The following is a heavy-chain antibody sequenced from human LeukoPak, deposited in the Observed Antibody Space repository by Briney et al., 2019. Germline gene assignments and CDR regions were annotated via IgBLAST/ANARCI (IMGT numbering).Heavy chain of an antibody. J-gene: IGHJ4*02. V-gene: IGHV4-4*07. CDR3: ARAGLFGSGSYFDY. Sequence: KPSETLSLTCTVSGGSMSSYYWSWIRQPAGKGLEWVGRIYTSGSTNYNPSLKSRVTMSVDTSKNQFSPKLSSVTAADTAVYYCARAGLFGSGSYFDYWGQGSLVTVSS. CDR1: GGSMSSYY. CDR2: IYTSGST. D-gene: IGHD3-10*01.